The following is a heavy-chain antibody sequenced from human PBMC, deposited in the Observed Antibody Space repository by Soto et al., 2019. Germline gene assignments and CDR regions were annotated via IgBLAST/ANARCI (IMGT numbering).Heavy chain of an antibody. CDR1: GYTFINHG. CDR3: ARCFYPLAYSFDP. V-gene: IGHV1-18*04. CDR2: VSGSNGNT. J-gene: IGHJ5*02. Sequence: QVQLVQSEAEVKKPGASVKVSCEASGYTFINHGISWVRQAPGQGLEWMGWVSGSNGNTKYAQKFQGRVTMTTETSTSTARMEVRNLRSDGTAVYFCARCFYPLAYSFDPGGQGTLVTVSS. D-gene: IGHD2-15*01.